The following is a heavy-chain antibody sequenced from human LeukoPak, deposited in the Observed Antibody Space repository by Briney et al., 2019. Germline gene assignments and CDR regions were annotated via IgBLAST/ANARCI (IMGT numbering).Heavy chain of an antibody. D-gene: IGHD3-22*01. CDR3: AKDGYYYDSSGYYYYFDY. J-gene: IGHJ4*02. CDR1: GFTFNNYA. V-gene: IGHV3-23*01. Sequence: GGSLRLSCAASGFTFNNYAMNWVRQAPGKGLEWVSAISSGGSSTYYADSVKGRFTISRDNSKNTLYLQMNSLRAEDTAVYYCAKDGYYYDSSGYYYYFDYWGQGTLVTVSS. CDR2: ISSGGSST.